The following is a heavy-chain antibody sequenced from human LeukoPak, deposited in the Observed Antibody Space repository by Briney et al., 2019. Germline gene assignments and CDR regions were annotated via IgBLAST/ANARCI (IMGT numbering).Heavy chain of an antibody. CDR1: GFTFSSYA. CDR3: AKPSRYYYDSFDY. V-gene: IGHV3-23*01. D-gene: IGHD3-22*01. CDR2: ISGSGGST. Sequence: GGSLRLSCAAAGFTFSSYAMSWVRQAPGKGLGWVSAISGSGGSTYYADSVKGRFTISRDNSKNTLYLQMDSLRAEDTAVYYCAKPSRYYYDSFDYWGQGTLVTVSS. J-gene: IGHJ4*02.